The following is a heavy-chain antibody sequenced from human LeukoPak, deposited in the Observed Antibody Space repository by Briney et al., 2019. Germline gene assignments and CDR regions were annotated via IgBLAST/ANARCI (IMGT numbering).Heavy chain of an antibody. CDR3: ARMRSYCDY. Sequence: GGSLRLSCAASGFTFSSYAMSWVRQTPGKGLESVATIKPDGSEKYYVDSVKGRFTISRDNAKSSLYLQMNSLRVEDTGVFFCARMRSYCDYWGQGTLVTVSS. J-gene: IGHJ4*02. CDR1: GFTFSSYA. V-gene: IGHV3-7*01. CDR2: IKPDGSEK.